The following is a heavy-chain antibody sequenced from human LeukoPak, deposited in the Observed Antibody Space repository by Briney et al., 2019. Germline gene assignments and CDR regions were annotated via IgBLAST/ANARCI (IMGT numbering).Heavy chain of an antibody. V-gene: IGHV3-21*01. Sequence: PGGSLRLSCAASQFTFSSYSMNWVRQAPGKGLEWVSSINRGATHIYYADSLRGHFIIPRDDAKNSLYLQMNSLRAEDTAVYYCVRLRRNSDSSGYYYYYDYWGQGTLVTVSS. J-gene: IGHJ4*02. D-gene: IGHD3-22*01. CDR1: QFTFSSYS. CDR3: VRLRRNSDSSGYYYYYDY. CDR2: INRGATHI.